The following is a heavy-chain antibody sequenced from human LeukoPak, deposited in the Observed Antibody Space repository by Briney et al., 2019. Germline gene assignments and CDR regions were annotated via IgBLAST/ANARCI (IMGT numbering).Heavy chain of an antibody. CDR2: IYYSGST. J-gene: IGHJ4*02. D-gene: IGHD3-10*01. CDR1: GGSISSGGYY. Sequence: SETLSLTCTISGGSISSGGYYWSWIRQHPGKGLEWIGYIYYSGSTYYSPSLKSRVTISVDTSKNQFSLKLSSVTAADTAVYYCARSIRSDMVRGWGQGTLVTVSS. CDR3: ARSIRSDMVRG. V-gene: IGHV4-31*03.